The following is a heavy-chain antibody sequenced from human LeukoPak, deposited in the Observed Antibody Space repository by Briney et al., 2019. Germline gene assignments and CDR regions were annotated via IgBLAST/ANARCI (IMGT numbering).Heavy chain of an antibody. CDR2: IYYSGST. V-gene: IGHV4-39*07. J-gene: IGHJ6*03. CDR1: GVSIGSSSYY. D-gene: IGHD6-6*01. CDR3: ARDCIAARPYSSYYYYYYMDV. Sequence: SETLSLTCTVSGVSIGSSSYYWGWIRQPPGKGLEWIGSIYYSGSTYYNPSLKSRVTISVDTSKNQFSLKLSSVTAADTAVYYCARDCIAARPYSSYYYYYYMDVWGKGTTVTVSS.